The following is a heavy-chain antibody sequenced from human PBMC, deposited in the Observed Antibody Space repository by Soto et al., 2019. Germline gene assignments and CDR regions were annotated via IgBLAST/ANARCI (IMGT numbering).Heavy chain of an antibody. CDR3: ATGPRREY. CDR2: INGGDGNT. J-gene: IGHJ4*02. V-gene: IGHV1-3*01. Sequence: QVQLVQSGAEVKKPGASVKVSCKASGYTFTSYAMHWVRQAPGQRLEWMGWINGGDGNTKYSQKFQGRVTITRDTSASTAYMERSSLRSEDPAVYYCATGPRREYWGQGSLVTVSS. D-gene: IGHD1-26*01. CDR1: GYTFTSYA.